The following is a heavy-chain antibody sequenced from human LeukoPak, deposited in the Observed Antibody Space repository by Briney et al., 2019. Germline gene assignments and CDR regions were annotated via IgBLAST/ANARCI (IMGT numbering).Heavy chain of an antibody. CDR2: VYTSGTT. CDR3: ARGTEKTRISGYYSFDH. Sequence: KSSETLSLTCTVSGGSISGYFWTWIRQPAGKELEWIGRVYTSGTTYYNPSLESRVTISLDTFNNQFSLRVTPVTAADTAIYYCARGTEKTRISGYYSFDHWGRGLLVTVSS. D-gene: IGHD5-12*01. V-gene: IGHV4-4*07. CDR1: GGSISGYF. J-gene: IGHJ4*02.